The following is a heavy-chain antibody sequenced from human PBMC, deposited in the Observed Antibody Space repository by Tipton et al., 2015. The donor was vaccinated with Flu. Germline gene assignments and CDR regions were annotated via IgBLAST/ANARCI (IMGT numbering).Heavy chain of an antibody. CDR3: VKDTYYSNGYFL. CDR1: GFNFGDYA. Sequence: LSLTCAASGFNFGDYAMHWVRQAPGKGLEWLSGINWNSADIAYADSVKGRFTISRDNGENSLFLQMNSLRVEDTALYFCVKDTYYSNGYFLWGQGTLVTVSS. D-gene: IGHD3-22*01. CDR2: INWNSADI. J-gene: IGHJ4*02. V-gene: IGHV3-9*01.